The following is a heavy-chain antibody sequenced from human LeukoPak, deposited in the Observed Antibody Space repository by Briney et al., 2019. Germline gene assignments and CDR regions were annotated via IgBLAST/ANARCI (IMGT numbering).Heavy chain of an antibody. CDR1: GFTFSSFS. Sequence: GGSLRLSCAASGFTFSSFSMIWVRQAPGKGLEWVSSTSSSSAYTFYAESGKGRFTISRDNAKNSLFLQMNSLRAEDTAVYYCAREELGSSLGFDPWGQGTLVTVSS. CDR3: AREELGSSLGFDP. V-gene: IGHV3-21*01. D-gene: IGHD3-16*01. CDR2: TSSSSAYT. J-gene: IGHJ5*02.